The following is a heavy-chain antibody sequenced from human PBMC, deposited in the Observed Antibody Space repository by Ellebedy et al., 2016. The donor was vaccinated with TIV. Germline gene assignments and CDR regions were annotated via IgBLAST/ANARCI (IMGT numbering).Heavy chain of an antibody. D-gene: IGHD2-2*01. J-gene: IGHJ4*02. V-gene: IGHV1-3*01. Sequence: ASVKVSXXASGYTFTSYAMHWVRQAPGQRLEWMGWINAGNGNTKYSLKFQGRVTITRDTSASTAYMELSSLRSEDTAVYYCARVRYCSSTSCYDTYDPFIDYWGQGTLVTVSS. CDR3: ARVRYCSSTSCYDTYDPFIDY. CDR2: INAGNGNT. CDR1: GYTFTSYA.